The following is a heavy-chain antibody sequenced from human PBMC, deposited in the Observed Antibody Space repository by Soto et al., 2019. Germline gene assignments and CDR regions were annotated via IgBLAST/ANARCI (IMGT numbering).Heavy chain of an antibody. CDR2: ISGSGGST. Sequence: PAGSLRLSCAASGLTFSSYAMSWVRQAPGKGLEWVSAISGSGGSTYYADSVKGRFTISRDNSKNTLYLQMNSLRAEDTAVYYCAKIGWSTMIPQAWGQGTLVTVSS. D-gene: IGHD3-22*01. V-gene: IGHV3-23*01. CDR3: AKIGWSTMIPQA. J-gene: IGHJ5*02. CDR1: GLTFSSYA.